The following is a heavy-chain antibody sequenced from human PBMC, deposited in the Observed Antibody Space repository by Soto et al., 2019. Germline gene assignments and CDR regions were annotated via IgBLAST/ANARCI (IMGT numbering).Heavy chain of an antibody. J-gene: IGHJ4*02. CDR3: TRVGSGSYYLTYYFDY. V-gene: IGHV3-49*03. CDR1: GFTFGDYA. D-gene: IGHD3-10*01. Sequence: GGSLRLSCTASGFTFGDYAMSWFRQAPGKGLEWVGFIRSKAYGGTTEYAASVKGRFTISRDDSKSIAYLQMNSLKTEDTAVYYCTRVGSGSYYLTYYFDYWGQGTLVTVSS. CDR2: IRSKAYGGTT.